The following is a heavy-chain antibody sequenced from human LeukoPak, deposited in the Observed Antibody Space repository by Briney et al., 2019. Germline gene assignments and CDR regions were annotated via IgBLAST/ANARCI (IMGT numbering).Heavy chain of an antibody. CDR3: ARDLGLWLQGSWFDP. D-gene: IGHD5-18*01. CDR1: GGSISSYY. V-gene: IGHV4-4*07. Sequence: SETLSLTCTVSGGSISSYYWSWIRQPAGKGLEWIGRIYTSGSTNYNPSLKSRVTMSVDTSKNQFSLKLSSVTAADTAVYYCARDLGLWLQGSWFDPWGQGTLFTVSS. CDR2: IYTSGST. J-gene: IGHJ5*02.